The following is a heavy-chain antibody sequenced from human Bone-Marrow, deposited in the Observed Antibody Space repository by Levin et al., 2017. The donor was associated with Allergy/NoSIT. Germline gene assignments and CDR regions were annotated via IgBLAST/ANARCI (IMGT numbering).Heavy chain of an antibody. V-gene: IGHV4-39*01. CDR2: LYYSGGT. Sequence: SETLSLTCDVSGVSISSDAYYWGWIRQPPGTGLEWMGTLYYSGGTYDNPSLESRVTISGDTSKNQFFLQLRSVSDADTAVYYCARLIAVPGAFWYFALWGRGTLVTVSS. CDR1: GVSISSDAYY. J-gene: IGHJ2*01. CDR3: ARLIAVPGAFWYFAL. D-gene: IGHD6-19*01.